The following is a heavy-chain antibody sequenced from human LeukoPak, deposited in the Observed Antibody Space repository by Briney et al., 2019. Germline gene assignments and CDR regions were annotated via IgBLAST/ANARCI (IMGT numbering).Heavy chain of an antibody. Sequence: ASVKVSCKASGYTFTSYDINWVRQATGQGLEWMGWMNPNSGNTGYAQKFQGRVTMTRNTSIITAYMELSSLRSEDTAVYYCARETITIVLGYYYGMDVWGQGTTVTVSS. V-gene: IGHV1-8*01. CDR2: MNPNSGNT. CDR1: GYTFTSYD. D-gene: IGHD3-9*01. CDR3: ARETITIVLGYYYGMDV. J-gene: IGHJ6*02.